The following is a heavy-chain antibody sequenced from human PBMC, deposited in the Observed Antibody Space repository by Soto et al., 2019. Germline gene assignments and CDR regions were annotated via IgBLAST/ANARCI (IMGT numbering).Heavy chain of an antibody. CDR3: VREGTDLYFDY. J-gene: IGHJ4*02. Sequence: EVQLVESGGGLVQPGGSLRLSCAASGFTFSSYWMNWVRQAPGKGLVWVSRLNSDGSSTSYADSVKGRFTISRDNAKNTLYLKMNSLRAEDTAVYYCVREGTDLYFDYWGQGTLVTVSS. CDR2: LNSDGSST. CDR1: GFTFSSYW. V-gene: IGHV3-74*01. D-gene: IGHD1-1*01.